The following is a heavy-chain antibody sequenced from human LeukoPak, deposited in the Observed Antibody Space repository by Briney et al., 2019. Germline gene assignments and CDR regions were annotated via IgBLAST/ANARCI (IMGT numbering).Heavy chain of an antibody. J-gene: IGHJ4*02. CDR3: ARDGPRSVSGSSYFDY. D-gene: IGHD6-13*01. CDR1: GFSSCVYN. CDR2: ISSSGTTI. Sequence: GGSPRLSCAQSGFSSCVYNMSRSPAALGERVGWSSYISSSGTTIYYADSVKGRFTISRDNAKNSLYLQMNRLRAEDTAVYYCARDGPRSVSGSSYFDYWGQGTLVTVSS. V-gene: IGHV3-11*04.